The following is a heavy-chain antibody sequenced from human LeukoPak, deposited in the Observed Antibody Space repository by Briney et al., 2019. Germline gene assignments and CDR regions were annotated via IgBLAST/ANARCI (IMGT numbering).Heavy chain of an antibody. CDR1: GFAFSSYA. D-gene: IGHD2-15*01. Sequence: PGGSLRLSCAASGFAFSSYAMSWVRQAPGKGLEWVSAISGSGGSTYYADSVKGRFTISRDNSKNTLYLQMNSLRAEDTAVYYCAKHFNYCSGGSFYWGFVGYWGQGTLVTVSS. CDR3: AKHFNYCSGGSFYWGFVGY. CDR2: ISGSGGST. J-gene: IGHJ4*02. V-gene: IGHV3-23*01.